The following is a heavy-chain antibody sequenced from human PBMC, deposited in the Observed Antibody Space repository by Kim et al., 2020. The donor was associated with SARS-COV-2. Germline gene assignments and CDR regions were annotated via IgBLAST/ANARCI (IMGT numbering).Heavy chain of an antibody. J-gene: IGHJ4*02. CDR1: GFTFSSYA. Sequence: GGSLRLSCAASGFTFSSYAMSWVRQAPGKGLEWVSAISGSGGSTYYADSVKGRFTISRDNSKNTLYLQMNSLRAEDTAVYYCAKMGMATIPSPYYFDYWGQGTLVTVSS. CDR2: ISGSGGST. V-gene: IGHV3-23*01. D-gene: IGHD5-12*01. CDR3: AKMGMATIPSPYYFDY.